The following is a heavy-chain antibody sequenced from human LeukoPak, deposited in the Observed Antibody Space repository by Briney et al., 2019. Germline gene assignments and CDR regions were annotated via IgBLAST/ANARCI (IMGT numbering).Heavy chain of an antibody. CDR3: ARGDGYYYGSGATLDAFDI. J-gene: IGHJ3*02. D-gene: IGHD3-10*01. V-gene: IGHV3-48*03. Sequence: GGSLRLSCAASGFTFSSYEMNWVRQAPGKGLEWVSYISSSGSTIYYADSVKGRFTISRDNAKNSLYLQMNSLRAEDTAVYYCARGDGYYYGSGATLDAFDIRGQGTMVTVSS. CDR1: GFTFSSYE. CDR2: ISSSGSTI.